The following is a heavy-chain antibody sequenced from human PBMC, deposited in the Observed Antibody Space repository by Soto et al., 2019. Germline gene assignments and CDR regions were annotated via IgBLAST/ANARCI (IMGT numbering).Heavy chain of an antibody. D-gene: IGHD3-10*01. CDR3: AKRLGGSGSYYNHPGDY. Sequence: VQLLESGGGLVQPGGSLRLSCAASGFTFSSYAMSWVRQAPGKGLEWVSAISGSGGNTYYADSVKGRFTISRDNSKNTLYLQMTSLRAEDTAVYYCAKRLGGSGSYYNHPGDYWGQGTLVTVSS. CDR1: GFTFSSYA. J-gene: IGHJ4*02. CDR2: ISGSGGNT. V-gene: IGHV3-23*01.